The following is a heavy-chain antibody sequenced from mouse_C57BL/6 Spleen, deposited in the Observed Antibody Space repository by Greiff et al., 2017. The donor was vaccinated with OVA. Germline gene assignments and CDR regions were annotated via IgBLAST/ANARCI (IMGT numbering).Heavy chain of an antibody. CDR3: AREDGSSGRYFDV. V-gene: IGHV1-69*01. J-gene: IGHJ1*03. Sequence: VQLQQPGAELVMPGASVKLSCKASGYTFTSYWMHWVKQRPGQGLEWIGEIDPSDSYTNYNQKFKGKSTLTVDKSSSTAYMQLSSLTSEDSAVYYCAREDGSSGRYFDVWGTGTTVTVSS. CDR2: IDPSDSYT. CDR1: GYTFTSYW. D-gene: IGHD1-1*01.